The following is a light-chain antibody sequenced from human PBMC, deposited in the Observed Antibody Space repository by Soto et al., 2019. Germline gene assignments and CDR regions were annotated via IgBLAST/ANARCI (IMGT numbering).Light chain of an antibody. J-gene: IGKJ2*01. V-gene: IGKV1-39*01. CDR1: RTIIGY. CDR3: QQSYSTGYT. Sequence: DIQMTQSPSSLSASVGDRVTITCRASRTIIGYLNWYQLKPGKAPNLLIYAASSLHSGVPSRFSGSGSGTDFTLTISGLLREDFATYYCQQSYSTGYTFGQGTKVEIK. CDR2: AAS.